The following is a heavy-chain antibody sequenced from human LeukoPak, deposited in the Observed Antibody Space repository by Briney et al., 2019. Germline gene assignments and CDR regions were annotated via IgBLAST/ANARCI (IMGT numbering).Heavy chain of an antibody. CDR2: IGTYNGNT. D-gene: IGHD3-22*01. CDR1: GYTLTNFG. CDR3: ARPGSNYDNRGTYYFAY. Sequence: EASVKVSCKASGYTLTNFGISWVRQAPGQGLEWMGWIGTYNGNTNFAQNLQGRVTMTTDTSTSTAYMELRSLRSDDTAVYYCARPGSNYDNRGTYYFAYWGQGTLVTVSS. J-gene: IGHJ4*02. V-gene: IGHV1-18*01.